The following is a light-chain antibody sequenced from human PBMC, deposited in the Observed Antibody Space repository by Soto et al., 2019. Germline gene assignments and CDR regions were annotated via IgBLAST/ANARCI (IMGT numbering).Light chain of an antibody. J-gene: IGLJ2*01. CDR1: SSDVGGYNY. CDR2: DVS. CDR3: SSYTSSSTLV. Sequence: QPVLTQPASVSGSPGQSITISCTGTSSDVGGYNYVSWYQQHPGKAPKLMIYDVSNRPSGVSDRFSGSKSGNTAXLTISGLQAEDEADYYCSSYTSSSTLVFGGGTKVTVL. V-gene: IGLV2-14*01.